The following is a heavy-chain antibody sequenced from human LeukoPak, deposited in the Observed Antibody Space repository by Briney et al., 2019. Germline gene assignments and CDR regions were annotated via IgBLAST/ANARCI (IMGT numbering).Heavy chain of an antibody. J-gene: IGHJ3*02. CDR1: GYSISSGYY. CDR3: ARDGAATVAGYAFDI. Sequence: SETLSLTCTVSGYSISSGYYWGWIRQPPGKGLEWIGSIYHGGSTNYNPSLKSRVTISVDKSKNQFSLKLISLTAADTAVYYCARDGAATVAGYAFDIWGQGTMVTVSS. V-gene: IGHV4-38-2*02. CDR2: IYHGGST. D-gene: IGHD6-19*01.